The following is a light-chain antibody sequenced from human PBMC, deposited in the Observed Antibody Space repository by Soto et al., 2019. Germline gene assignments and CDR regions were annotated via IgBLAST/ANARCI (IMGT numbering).Light chain of an antibody. J-gene: IGKJ1*01. CDR1: QSISSW. V-gene: IGKV1-5*01. Sequence: IQLTRSPSTLSASVGDRVTITCRASQSISSWLAWYQQKPGKAPKLLIYDVSSLESGVPSRFSGSGSGTEFSLTISSLQPDDFATYYCQQYNTFWTFGQGTKVDI. CDR2: DVS. CDR3: QQYNTFWT.